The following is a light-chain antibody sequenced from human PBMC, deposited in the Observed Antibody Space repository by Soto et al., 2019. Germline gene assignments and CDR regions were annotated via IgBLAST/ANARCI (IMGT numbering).Light chain of an antibody. CDR2: DAS. V-gene: IGKV3-11*01. CDR1: QSVSSY. CDR3: QQRSNWLWT. J-gene: IGKJ1*01. Sequence: EMVVAQSAATVALSPGERATLSCGASQSVSSYLAWYQQKPGQAPRLLIYDASNRATGIPARFSGSGSGTDFALTISSLEPEDFAVYYCQQRSNWLWTFGQGTKVDI.